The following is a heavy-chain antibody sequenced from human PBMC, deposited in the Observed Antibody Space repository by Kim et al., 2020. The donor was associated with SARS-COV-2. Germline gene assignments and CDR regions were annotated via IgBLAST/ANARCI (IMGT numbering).Heavy chain of an antibody. CDR3: AILPQALVSIAARRTINWFDP. D-gene: IGHD6-6*01. V-gene: IGHV1-8*01. Sequence: ASVKVSCKASGYTFTSYDINWVRQATGQGLEWMGWMNPNSGNTGYAQKFQGRVTMTRNTSISTAYMELSSLRSEDTAVYYCAILPQALVSIAARRTINWFDPWGQGTLVTVSS. J-gene: IGHJ5*02. CDR2: MNPNSGNT. CDR1: GYTFTSYD.